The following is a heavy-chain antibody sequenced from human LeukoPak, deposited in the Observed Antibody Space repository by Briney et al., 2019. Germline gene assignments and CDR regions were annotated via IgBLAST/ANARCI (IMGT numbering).Heavy chain of an antibody. Sequence: SQTLSLTCTVSGGSISISSGGYYWSWIRQHPGKGLEWIGYIYYSGSTYYNPSLESRVIISVDMSKNQFSLKLSSVTAADTAVYYWARVSLGIEKGGQETRVTVPS. CDR1: GGSISISSGGYY. J-gene: IGHJ4*02. V-gene: IGHV4-31*03. CDR2: IYYSGST. CDR3: ARVSLGIEK. D-gene: IGHD2-21*01.